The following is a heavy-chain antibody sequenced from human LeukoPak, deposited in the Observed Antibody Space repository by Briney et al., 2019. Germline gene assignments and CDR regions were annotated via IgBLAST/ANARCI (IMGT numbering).Heavy chain of an antibody. CDR1: GGSISGYY. D-gene: IGHD6-19*01. J-gene: IGHJ4*02. CDR2: IYSGGSA. CDR3: ARLAGGSGLDY. V-gene: IGHV4-59*01. Sequence: SETLSLTCTVSGGSISGYYWSWIRQPPGMGLEWIGNIYSGGSANYNPSLKSRVTISVDTSKNRFSLKMTSMTAADTAVYYCARLAGGSGLDYWGQGTLVTVSS.